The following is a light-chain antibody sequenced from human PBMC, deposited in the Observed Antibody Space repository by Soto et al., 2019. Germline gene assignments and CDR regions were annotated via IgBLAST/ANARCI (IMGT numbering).Light chain of an antibody. CDR3: QHYNTYSWT. J-gene: IGKJ1*01. CDR2: DAS. CDR1: QSLSSW. V-gene: IGKV1-5*01. Sequence: DIQMTQSPSTLSASVGDRVTITCRASQSLSSWLAWYQQKPGKAPKLLIYDASSLESGVPSRFSGSGSETEFTLTISSLQPDDFATYYCQHYNTYSWTFGQGTKVDIK.